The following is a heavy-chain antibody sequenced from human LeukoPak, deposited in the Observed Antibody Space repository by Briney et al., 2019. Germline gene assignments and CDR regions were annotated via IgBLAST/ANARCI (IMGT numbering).Heavy chain of an antibody. D-gene: IGHD6-13*01. V-gene: IGHV4-34*01. CDR3: ARDGSSWYYGSFDY. J-gene: IGHJ4*02. Sequence: SETLSLTCAVYGGSFSGYYWSWIRQPPGKGLEWIGEINHSGNTNYNPSLKSRVTISVDTSKNQFSLKLSSVTAADTAVYYCARDGSSWYYGSFDYWGQGTLVTVSS. CDR2: INHSGNT. CDR1: GGSFSGYY.